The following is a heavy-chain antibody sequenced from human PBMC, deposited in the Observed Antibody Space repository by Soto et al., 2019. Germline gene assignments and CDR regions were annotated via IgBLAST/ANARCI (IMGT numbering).Heavy chain of an antibody. Sequence: GGSLRLSCAASGFTVSSNYMSWVRQAPGKGLEWVSVIYSGGSTYYADSVKGRFTISRDNSKNTLYLQMNSLRAEDTAVYYCARDSDGIAVANRWFDPWGQGTLGTVSS. J-gene: IGHJ5*02. D-gene: IGHD6-19*01. V-gene: IGHV3-66*01. CDR2: IYSGGST. CDR3: ARDSDGIAVANRWFDP. CDR1: GFTVSSNY.